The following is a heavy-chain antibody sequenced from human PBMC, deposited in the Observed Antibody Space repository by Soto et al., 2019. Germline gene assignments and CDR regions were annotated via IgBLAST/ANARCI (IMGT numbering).Heavy chain of an antibody. CDR1: GGTFSSYA. J-gene: IGHJ4*02. V-gene: IGHV1-69*13. CDR2: IIPIFGTA. CDR3: AKDDYGDYRNFDY. D-gene: IGHD4-17*01. Sequence: SVKVSCKASGGTFSSYAISWVRQAPGQGLEWMGGIIPIFGTANYAQKFQGRVTITADESTSTAYMELSSLRSEDTAVYYCAKDDYGDYRNFDYWGQGTLVTVSS.